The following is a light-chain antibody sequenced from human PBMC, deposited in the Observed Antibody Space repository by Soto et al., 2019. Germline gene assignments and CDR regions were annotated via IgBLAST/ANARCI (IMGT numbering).Light chain of an antibody. Sequence: EIVLTQSPGTLSFSPGARATLSCRASQSVSSSYLAWYQQKPGQAPRLLIYGASSRATGIPDRFSGSGSGTDFTLTISRLETDDFAVYYCQQYGSALTWTFGQGTKVEIK. V-gene: IGKV3-20*01. CDR3: QQYGSALTWT. CDR2: GAS. J-gene: IGKJ1*01. CDR1: QSVSSSY.